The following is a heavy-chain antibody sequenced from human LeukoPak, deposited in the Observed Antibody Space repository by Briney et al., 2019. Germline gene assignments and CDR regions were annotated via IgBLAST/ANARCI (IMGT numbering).Heavy chain of an antibody. CDR2: IYSTGST. CDR3: ARQIASAGTAGFDF. J-gene: IGHJ4*02. CDR1: GGSFSSYY. D-gene: IGHD6-13*01. Sequence: SETLSLTCTVSGGSFSSYYWSWIRQPAGKGLEWIGRIYSTGSTNYNPSLKSRVTMSVDTSKNQFSLRLRSVTAADTAVYYCARQIASAGTAGFDFWGQGALVTVSS. V-gene: IGHV4-4*07.